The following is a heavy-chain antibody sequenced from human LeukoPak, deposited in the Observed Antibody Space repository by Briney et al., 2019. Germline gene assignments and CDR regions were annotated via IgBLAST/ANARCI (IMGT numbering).Heavy chain of an antibody. J-gene: IGHJ4*02. CDR3: ARELGFVDIVATGY. D-gene: IGHD5-12*01. V-gene: IGHV3-48*01. CDR1: GFTFSSYS. Sequence: GGSLRLSCAASGFTFSSYSMNWVRQAPGKGLEWVSYISSSSSTIYYADSVKGRFTISRDNAKNSLYLQMNSLRAEDTAVYYCARELGFVDIVATGYWGQGTLVTVSS. CDR2: ISSSSSTI.